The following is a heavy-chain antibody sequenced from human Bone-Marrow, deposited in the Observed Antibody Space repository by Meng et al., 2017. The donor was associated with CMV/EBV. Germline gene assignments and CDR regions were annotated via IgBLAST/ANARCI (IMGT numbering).Heavy chain of an antibody. J-gene: IGHJ4*02. CDR2: IFHSGST. V-gene: IGHV4-4*02. CDR3: ARGPRGSGLDY. Sequence: LPWAVSAASISSSNWWSWVRQPPVKGLEWIGEIFHSGSTNYNPSLKSRVTISVDKSKNQFSLMLRSVTAADTAVYYCARGPRGSGLDYWGQGTLVTVSS. D-gene: IGHD1-1*01. CDR1: AASISSSNW.